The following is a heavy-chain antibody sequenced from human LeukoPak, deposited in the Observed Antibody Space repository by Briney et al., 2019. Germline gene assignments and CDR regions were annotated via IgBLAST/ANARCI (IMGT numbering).Heavy chain of an antibody. Sequence: SDTLSLPCAVYGRSFSGYYSRWIRQPPGKGLEWFREINHSGSTNYNPSLKSRVTISVDTSKNQFSLKLSSVSAADTAVYYCARGKRVLVVPAAWFDPWGQGTLVTVSS. CDR1: GRSFSGYY. V-gene: IGHV4-34*01. CDR3: ARGKRVLVVPAAWFDP. CDR2: INHSGST. J-gene: IGHJ5*02. D-gene: IGHD2-2*01.